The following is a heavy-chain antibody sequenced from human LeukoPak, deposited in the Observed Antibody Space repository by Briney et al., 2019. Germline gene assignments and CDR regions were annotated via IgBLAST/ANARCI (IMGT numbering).Heavy chain of an antibody. J-gene: IGHJ6*02. CDR3: ARLTATTTYYGMDV. D-gene: IGHD1-14*01. V-gene: IGHV4-59*01. CDR1: GDSISTYY. CDR2: ISYSGST. Sequence: SETLSLTCTVSGDSISTYYWSWIRRPPGKGLEWIGYISYSGSTNYNPSVKSRVTISVDTSKNHFSLKLSSVTAADTAVYCCARLTATTTYYGMDVWGQGTTVTVSS.